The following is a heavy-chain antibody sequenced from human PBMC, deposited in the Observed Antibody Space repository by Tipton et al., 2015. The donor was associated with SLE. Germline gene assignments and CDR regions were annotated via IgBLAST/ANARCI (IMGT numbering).Heavy chain of an antibody. CDR2: INHSGST. CDR1: GGSFSGYY. J-gene: IGHJ6*03. CDR3: AREVRPDLHYYMDV. Sequence: LRLSCAVYGGSFSGYYWSWIRQPPGKGLEWTGEINHSGSTNYNPSLKSRVTISVDTSKNQFSLKLSSVTAADTAVYYCAREVRPDLHYYMDVWGKGTTVTVSS. V-gene: IGHV4-34*01.